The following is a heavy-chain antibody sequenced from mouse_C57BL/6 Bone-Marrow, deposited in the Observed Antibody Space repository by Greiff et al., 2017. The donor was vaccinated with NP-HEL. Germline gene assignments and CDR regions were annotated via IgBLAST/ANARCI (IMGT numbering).Heavy chain of an antibody. CDR2: IHPSDSDT. Sequence: VQLQQPGAELVKPGASVKVSCKASGYTFTSYWMHWVKQRPGQGLEWIGRIHPSDSDTNYNQKFKGKATLTVDKSSSKAYMQLISLTSEDSAVYYCAILAWFAYWGQGTLVTVSA. J-gene: IGHJ3*01. V-gene: IGHV1-74*01. CDR1: GYTFTSYW. CDR3: AILAWFAY.